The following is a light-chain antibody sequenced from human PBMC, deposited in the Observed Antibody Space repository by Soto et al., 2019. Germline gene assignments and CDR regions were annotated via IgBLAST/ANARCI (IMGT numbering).Light chain of an antibody. V-gene: IGKV4-1*01. J-gene: IGKJ4*01. CDR2: WAS. Sequence: DIVMTQSPDSLAVSLGERATINCKSSQSVLYSSNNKNYLAWYQQKPGQPPKLLIYWASTRESGVPDRFSGSGSGTDFTLTISSLQAEDVAVYYCQQYYSTFFFGGGTKVEIK. CDR3: QQYYSTFF. CDR1: QSVLYSSNNKNY.